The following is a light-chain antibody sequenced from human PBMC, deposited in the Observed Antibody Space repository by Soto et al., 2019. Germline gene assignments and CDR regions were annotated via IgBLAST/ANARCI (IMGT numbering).Light chain of an antibody. J-gene: IGLJ1*01. CDR3: SSYAGTHIV. V-gene: IGLV2-8*01. CDR2: DVT. CDR1: SSDVGGYNF. Sequence: QSALTQPPSASGSPGQSVTISCTGTSSDVGGYNFVSWYQQHPGKAPKLMIYDVTKRPSGVPDRFSGSKSGNTASLTVSGLQAEDEADYYCSSYAGTHIVFGTGTKGTVL.